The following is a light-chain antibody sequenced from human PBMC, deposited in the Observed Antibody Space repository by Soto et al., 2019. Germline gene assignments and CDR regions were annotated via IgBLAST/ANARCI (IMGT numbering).Light chain of an antibody. V-gene: IGLV7-46*01. CDR3: LVSYSGARV. Sequence: QTVVTQEPSLTVSPGGTVTLTGGSSTGAVTSGHYPSWFQQKPGQAPRILIYETNKQSWTPARFSGSLLGGKAALALSGAQPEDEAEYYCLVSYSGARVFGGGTQLTVL. J-gene: IGLJ3*02. CDR1: TGAVTSGHY. CDR2: ET.